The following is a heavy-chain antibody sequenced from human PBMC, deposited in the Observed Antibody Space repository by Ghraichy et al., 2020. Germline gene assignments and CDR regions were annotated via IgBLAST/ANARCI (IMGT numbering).Heavy chain of an antibody. CDR3: ARHFVVVTATPIDY. V-gene: IGHV4-30-4*01. D-gene: IGHD2-21*02. CDR2: IYYSGST. CDR1: GDSISSGDYY. J-gene: IGHJ4*02. Sequence: SQTLSLTCTVSGDSISSGDYYWSWIRQPPGKGLEWIGYIYYSGSTYYNPSLKSRITISVDTSKNQFSLELSSVTAADTAVYYCARHFVVVTATPIDYWGQGTLVTVSS.